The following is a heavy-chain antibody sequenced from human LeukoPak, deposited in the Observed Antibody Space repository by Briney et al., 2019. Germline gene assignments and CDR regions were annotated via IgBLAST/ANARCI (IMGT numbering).Heavy chain of an antibody. J-gene: IGHJ4*02. CDR1: GFTFSSYG. Sequence: GGSLRLSCAASGFTFSSYGMHWVRQAPGKGLEWVAFIRYDGSNKYYADSVKGRFTISRDNSKNTLYLQMNSLRAEDTAVYYCAKAFYIWGSYRYIFDYWGQGTLVTVSS. CDR2: IRYDGSNK. D-gene: IGHD3-16*02. CDR3: AKAFYIWGSYRYIFDY. V-gene: IGHV3-30*02.